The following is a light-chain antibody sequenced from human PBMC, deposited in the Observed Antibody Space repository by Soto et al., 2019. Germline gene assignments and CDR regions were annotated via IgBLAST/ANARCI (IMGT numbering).Light chain of an antibody. Sequence: AIRMTQSPSSFSASTGDRVTITCRASQGISSYLAWYQQKPGKAPKLLIYAASTLQSGVPSRFSGSGSGTDFTLTISCLQSEDFATYYCQQYNSYSPWTFGQGTKGDIK. CDR1: QGISSY. J-gene: IGKJ1*01. CDR2: AAS. CDR3: QQYNSYSPWT. V-gene: IGKV1-8*01.